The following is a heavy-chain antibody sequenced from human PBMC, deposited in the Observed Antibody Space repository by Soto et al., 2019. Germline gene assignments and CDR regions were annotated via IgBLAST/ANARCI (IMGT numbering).Heavy chain of an antibody. CDR3: ERARYDSSGYYYFDY. D-gene: IGHD3-22*01. V-gene: IGHV4-59*01. CDR2: IYYSGST. CDR1: GGSISSYY. Sequence: PSETLSLTCTVSGGSISSYYWSWIRQPPGKGLEWIGYIYYSGSTIYNPSLKSRVTISVDTSKNQFSLKLISVTAADTAVYYCERARYDSSGYYYFDYWGQGTLVTVYS. J-gene: IGHJ4*02.